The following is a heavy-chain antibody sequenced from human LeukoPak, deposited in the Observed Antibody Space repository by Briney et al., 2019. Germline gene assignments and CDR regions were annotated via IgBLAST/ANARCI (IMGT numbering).Heavy chain of an antibody. CDR2: ICYSGST. CDR3: AREGGYCSGGSCCCFDY. CDR1: GGSISSGDYY. D-gene: IGHD2-15*01. J-gene: IGHJ4*02. Sequence: SQTLSLTCTVSGGSISSGDYYWSWIRQPPGKGLEWIGYICYSGSTYYNPSLKSRVTISVDTSKNQFSLKLSSVTAADTAVYYCAREGGYCSGGSCCCFDYWGQGTLVTVSS. V-gene: IGHV4-30-4*01.